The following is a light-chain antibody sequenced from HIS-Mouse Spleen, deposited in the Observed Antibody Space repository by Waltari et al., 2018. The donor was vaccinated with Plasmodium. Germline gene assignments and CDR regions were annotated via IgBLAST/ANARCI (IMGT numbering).Light chain of an antibody. CDR3: CSYAGSSTFV. CDR1: SSDVGSYNL. Sequence: QSALTQPASVSGSPGQSLTISCTGTSSDVGSYNLASWYQQHPGKAPKLMIYEGSKRPSGVSNRFSGSKSGNTASLTISGLQAEDEADYYCCSYAGSSTFVFGGGTKLTVL. J-gene: IGLJ3*02. CDR2: EGS. V-gene: IGLV2-23*03.